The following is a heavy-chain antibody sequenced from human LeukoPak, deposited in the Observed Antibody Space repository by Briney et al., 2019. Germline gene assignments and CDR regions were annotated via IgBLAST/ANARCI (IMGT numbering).Heavy chain of an antibody. CDR1: GFTFSSYW. CDR2: INSDGINT. Sequence: PGGSLRLSCAASGFTFSSYWMHWVRQAPGKGLVWVSRINSDGINTKYADSVKGRFTISRDNAKNTLFLQMNSLRAEDTAVYYCASAPPGIAAYFDYWGQGTLVTVSS. J-gene: IGHJ4*02. CDR3: ASAPPGIAAYFDY. V-gene: IGHV3-74*03. D-gene: IGHD6-13*01.